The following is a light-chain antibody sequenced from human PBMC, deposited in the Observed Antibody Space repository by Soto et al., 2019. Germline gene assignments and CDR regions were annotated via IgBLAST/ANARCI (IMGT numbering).Light chain of an antibody. CDR2: GAS. J-gene: IGKJ2*01. V-gene: IGKV3-20*01. CDR3: QQYGSSPMYT. Sequence: TQSPSTLSGSVGDRVTITCRASQSVSSSYLAWYQQKPGQAPRLLIYGASSRATGIPDRFSGSGSGTDFTLTISRLEPEDFAVYYCQQYGSSPMYTFGQGTKLEIK. CDR1: QSVSSSY.